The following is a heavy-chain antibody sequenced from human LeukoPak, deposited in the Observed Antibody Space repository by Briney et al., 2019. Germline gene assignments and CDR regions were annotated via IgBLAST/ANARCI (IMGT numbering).Heavy chain of an antibody. CDR1: GGSISSGGYF. D-gene: IGHD6-19*01. CDR2: IIYSRST. J-gene: IGHJ4*02. CDR3: VRHTSSGWYQVVY. V-gene: IGHV4-61*08. Sequence: PSQTLSLTCTVSGGSISSGGYFWSWIRQPPGKGLEWIGFIIYSRSTDHNPSLKSRVTISVDASKNQFSLKLTSVTAADTAVYYCVRHTSSGWYQVVYWGQGTLVTVSS.